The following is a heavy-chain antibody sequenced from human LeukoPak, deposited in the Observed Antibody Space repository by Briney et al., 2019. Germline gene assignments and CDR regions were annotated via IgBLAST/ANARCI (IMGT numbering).Heavy chain of an antibody. D-gene: IGHD2-2*01. CDR2: ISSSNSYI. CDR3: ARDCSSTSCYLSIDY. V-gene: IGHV3-21*01. CDR1: GFTFSSYS. J-gene: IGHJ4*02. Sequence: PGGSLRLSCAASGFTFSSYSMNWVRQAPGKGLEWVSSISSSNSYIYYADSVKGRFTISRDNAKNSLYLQMNSLRAEDTAVYYCARDCSSTSCYLSIDYWGQGTLVTVSS.